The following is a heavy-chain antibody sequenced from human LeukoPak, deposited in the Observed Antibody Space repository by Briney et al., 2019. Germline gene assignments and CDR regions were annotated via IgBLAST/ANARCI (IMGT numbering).Heavy chain of an antibody. CDR3: AKDSDYGSGSYLSWFDP. D-gene: IGHD3-10*01. CDR1: GFTFDDYA. J-gene: IGHJ5*02. V-gene: IGHV3-9*01. CDR2: ISWNSGSI. Sequence: PGGSLRLSCAASGFTFDDYAMHWVRQAPGKGLEWVSGISWNSGSIGYADSVKGRFTISRDNAKNSLYLQMNSLRAEDTALYYCAKDSDYGSGSYLSWFDPWGQGTLVTVSS.